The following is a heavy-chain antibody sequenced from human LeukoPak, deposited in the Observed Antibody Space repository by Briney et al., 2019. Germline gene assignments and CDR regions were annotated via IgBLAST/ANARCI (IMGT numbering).Heavy chain of an antibody. J-gene: IGHJ6*02. CDR3: ARDRAYCGGDCYPLYYYYGMDV. D-gene: IGHD2-21*02. V-gene: IGHV3-30-3*01. CDR1: GFTFSNYW. CDR2: ISYDGSNK. Sequence: GGSLRLSCAASGFTFSNYWMSWVRQAPGKGLEWVAVISYDGSNKYYADSVKGRFTISRDNSKNTLYLQMNSLRAEDTAVYYCARDRAYCGGDCYPLYYYYGMDVWGQGTTVTVSS.